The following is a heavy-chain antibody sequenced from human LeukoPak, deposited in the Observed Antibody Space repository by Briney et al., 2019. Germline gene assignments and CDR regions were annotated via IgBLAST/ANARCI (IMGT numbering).Heavy chain of an antibody. CDR3: ARRCGGNSGLDY. V-gene: IGHV3-9*01. J-gene: IGHJ4*02. Sequence: TGGSLRLSCAASGFTFDDYAMHWVRQAPGKGLEWVSGISWSSGSIGYADSVKGRYTISRDNAKNSLYLQMNSLRAEDTALYYCARRCGGNSGLDYWGQGTLVTVSS. CDR2: ISWSSGSI. CDR1: GFTFDDYA. D-gene: IGHD4-23*01.